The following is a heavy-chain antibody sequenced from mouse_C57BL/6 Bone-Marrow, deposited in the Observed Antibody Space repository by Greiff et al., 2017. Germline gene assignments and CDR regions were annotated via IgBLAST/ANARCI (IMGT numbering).Heavy chain of an antibody. CDR1: GFTFTDYY. CDR2: IRNKANGYTT. J-gene: IGHJ2*01. V-gene: IGHV7-3*01. D-gene: IGHD1-1*01. Sequence: EVKVVESGGGLVQPGGSLSLSCAASGFTFTDYYMSWVRPPPGKALEWLGFIRNKANGYTTEYSASVKGRFTISRANYTSILYLQMYALSAEDSATYYYASSFITTVVSGFDYWGQGTTLTVSS. CDR3: ASSFITTVVSGFDY.